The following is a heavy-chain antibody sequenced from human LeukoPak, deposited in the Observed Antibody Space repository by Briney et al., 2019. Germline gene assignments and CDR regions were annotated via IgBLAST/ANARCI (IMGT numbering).Heavy chain of an antibody. Sequence: ASVTVSCKASGYTFTSYDINWVRQATGQGLEWMGWMNPNSGNTGYAQKFQGRVTMTRNTSISTAYMELSSLRSEDTAVYYCASLVPNYYGSGSLPLDAFDIWGQGTMVTVSS. J-gene: IGHJ3*02. CDR3: ASLVPNYYGSGSLPLDAFDI. D-gene: IGHD3-10*01. CDR1: GYTFTSYD. V-gene: IGHV1-8*01. CDR2: MNPNSGNT.